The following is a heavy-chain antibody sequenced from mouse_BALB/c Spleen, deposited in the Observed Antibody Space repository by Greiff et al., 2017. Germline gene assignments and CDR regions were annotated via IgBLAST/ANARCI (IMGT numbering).Heavy chain of an antibody. D-gene: IGHD1-1*01. CDR1: GFTFSSYA. Sequence: EVKVEESGGGLVKPGGSLKLSCAASGFTFSSYAMSWVRQTPEKRLEWVATISSGGSYTYYPDSVKGRFTISRDNAKNTLYLQMSSLRSEDTAMYYCAITTVVADYWGQGTTLTVSS. CDR2: ISSGGSYT. V-gene: IGHV5-9-3*01. CDR3: AITTVVADY. J-gene: IGHJ2*01.